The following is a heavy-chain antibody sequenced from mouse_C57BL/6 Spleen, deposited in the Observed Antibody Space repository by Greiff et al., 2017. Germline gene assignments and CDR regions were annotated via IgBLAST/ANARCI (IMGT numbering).Heavy chain of an antibody. CDR1: GYTFTSYW. D-gene: IGHD3-2*02. Sequence: QVQLQQPGTELVKPGASVKLSCKASGYTFTSYWMHWVKQRPGQGLEWIGNINPSNGGTNYNEKFKSKATLTVDKSSSTAYMQLSSLTSEDSAVYHCARAPTAQATWFAYWGQGTLVTVSA. CDR2: INPSNGGT. CDR3: ARAPTAQATWFAY. V-gene: IGHV1-53*01. J-gene: IGHJ3*01.